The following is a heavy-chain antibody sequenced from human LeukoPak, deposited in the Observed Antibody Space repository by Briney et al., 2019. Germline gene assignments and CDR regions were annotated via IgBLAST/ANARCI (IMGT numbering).Heavy chain of an antibody. CDR1: GGSFSGYY. CDR2: INHSGST. CDR3: ARRRIKTMVRGVIGWSFDI. V-gene: IGHV4-34*01. D-gene: IGHD3-10*01. Sequence: PSETLSLTCAVYGGSFSGYYWSWIRQPPGKGLEWIGEINHSGSTNYNPSLKSRVTISVDTSKNQFSLKLSSVTAADTAVYYRARRRIKTMVRGVIGWSFDIWGQGTMVTVSS. J-gene: IGHJ3*02.